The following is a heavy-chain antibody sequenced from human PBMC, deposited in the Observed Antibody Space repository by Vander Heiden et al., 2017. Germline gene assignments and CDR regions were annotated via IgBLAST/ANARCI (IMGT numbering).Heavy chain of an antibody. Sequence: QVQLQESGPGLVKPSQTLSLTCTVSGGPISSGGYYLSWIRQHPGKGLDWIGYIYYSGSTYYNPSLKSRVTISVDTSKNQFSLKLSSVTAADTAVYYCARDTKGWFDPWGQGTLVTVSS. V-gene: IGHV4-31*03. CDR1: GGPISSGGYY. CDR3: ARDTKGWFDP. J-gene: IGHJ5*02. CDR2: IYYSGST. D-gene: IGHD1-1*01.